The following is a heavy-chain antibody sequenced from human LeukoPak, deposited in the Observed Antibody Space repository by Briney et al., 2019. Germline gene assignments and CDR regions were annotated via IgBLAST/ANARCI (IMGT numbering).Heavy chain of an antibody. Sequence: GGSLRLSCAASGFTFSGLWMSWVRQAPGKGLEWVANIKSDGSEKYYVDSVKGRFTISRDNAKNSLYLQMNSLRPEDTAVYYCARISRYGLDYWGQGTLVTVSS. J-gene: IGHJ4*02. CDR3: ARISRYGLDY. CDR1: GFTFSGLW. CDR2: IKSDGSEK. V-gene: IGHV3-7*04. D-gene: IGHD3-16*01.